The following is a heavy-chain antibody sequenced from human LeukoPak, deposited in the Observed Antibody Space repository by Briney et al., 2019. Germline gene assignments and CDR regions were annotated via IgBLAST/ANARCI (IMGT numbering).Heavy chain of an antibody. CDR3: AKDGSPFYDSGSYFDY. J-gene: IGHJ4*02. Sequence: GGSLRLSCAASGFTFSSYSMNCVRQAPGKGLEWVSYISSSSSTIYYADSVKGRFTISRDNSKNTLYLQMNSLRAEDTAVYYCAKDGSPFYDSGSYFDYWGQGTLVTVSS. CDR2: ISSSSSTI. CDR1: GFTFSSYS. D-gene: IGHD3-22*01. V-gene: IGHV3-48*01.